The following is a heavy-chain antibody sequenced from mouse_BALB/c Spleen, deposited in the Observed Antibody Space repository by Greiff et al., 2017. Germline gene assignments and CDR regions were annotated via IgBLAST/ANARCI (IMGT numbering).Heavy chain of an antibody. V-gene: IGHV5-17*02. CDR2: ISSGSSTI. J-gene: IGHJ2*01. Sequence: EVMLVESGGGLVQPGGSRKLSCAASGFTFSSFGMHWVRQAPEKGLEWVAYISSGSSTIYYADTVKGRFTISRDNPKNTLFLQMTSLRSEDTAMYYCARGRYDRGFDYWGQGTTLTVSS. CDR1: GFTFSSFG. D-gene: IGHD2-14*01. CDR3: ARGRYDRGFDY.